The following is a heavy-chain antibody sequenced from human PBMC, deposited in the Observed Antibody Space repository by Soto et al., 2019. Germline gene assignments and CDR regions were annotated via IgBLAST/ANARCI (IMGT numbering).Heavy chain of an antibody. J-gene: IGHJ5*02. CDR1: GGSITSSSYY. D-gene: IGHD1-26*01. Sequence: QLHLRESGPGLVKPSETLSLTCTVSGGSITSSSYYWGWIRQPPGKGLEWIGSIYYSGSTYYNPSLDRRVALAVDTSKYPFSLKLSAVTDADTAVYYCATQEVGGSYVYTFDPWGQGTLVTVSS. CDR3: ATQEVGGSYVYTFDP. V-gene: IGHV4-39*01. CDR2: IYYSGST.